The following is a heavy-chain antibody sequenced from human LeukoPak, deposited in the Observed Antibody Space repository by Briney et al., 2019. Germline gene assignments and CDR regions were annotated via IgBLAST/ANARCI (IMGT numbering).Heavy chain of an antibody. CDR1: GFTFSSYS. V-gene: IGHV3-48*02. D-gene: IGHD3-22*01. J-gene: IGHJ4*02. Sequence: GGSLRLSCAASGFTFSSYSMNWVRQAPGKGLEWVSYISSGSVTIYYADSVKGRSTISRDNAKNSLYLQMNSLRDEDTAVYYCARTKYYYDSSGYYYPNYFDYWGQGTLVTVSS. CDR3: ARTKYYYDSSGYYYPNYFDY. CDR2: ISSGSVTI.